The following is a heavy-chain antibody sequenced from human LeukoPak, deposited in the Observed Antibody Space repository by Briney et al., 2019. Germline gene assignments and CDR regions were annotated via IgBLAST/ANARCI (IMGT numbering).Heavy chain of an antibody. CDR1: GFTFDDYA. Sequence: GGSLRLSCAASGFTFDDYAMHWVRQTPGKGLEWVSGISWNSGSIGYADSVKGRFTISRDNAKNSLYLQMNSLRAEYTALYYCAKSAAVAGTLDYWGQGTLVTVSS. CDR3: AKSAAVAGTLDY. D-gene: IGHD6-19*01. J-gene: IGHJ4*02. CDR2: ISWNSGSI. V-gene: IGHV3-9*01.